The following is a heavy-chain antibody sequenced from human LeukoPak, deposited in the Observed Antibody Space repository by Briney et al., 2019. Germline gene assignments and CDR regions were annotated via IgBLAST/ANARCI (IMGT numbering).Heavy chain of an antibody. Sequence: PGRSLRLSCAAPGITFSSYGMHLVRQAPGKGLEWVAVIWYDGSNKYYADSVKGRFTISRDNSKNTLYLQMNSLRAEDTAVYYCARASRYYGMDVWGQGTTVTVSS. CDR2: IWYDGSNK. V-gene: IGHV3-33*01. CDR3: ARASRYYGMDV. CDR1: GITFSSYG. J-gene: IGHJ6*02.